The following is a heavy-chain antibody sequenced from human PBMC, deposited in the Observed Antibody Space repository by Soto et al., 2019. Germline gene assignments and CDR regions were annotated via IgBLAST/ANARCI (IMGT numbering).Heavy chain of an antibody. CDR3: ARGCRRGTNDYYYGLDV. D-gene: IGHD2-15*01. Sequence: PSETLSLTCAVYGGPFSGYYWSWIRQPPGKGLEWIGEINHSGSTNYNPSLKSRVTISVDTSKNQFSLKLSSVTAADTAVFYCARGCRRGTNDYYYGLDVWGKGTTVTVSS. CDR1: GGPFSGYY. CDR2: INHSGST. J-gene: IGHJ6*04. V-gene: IGHV4-34*01.